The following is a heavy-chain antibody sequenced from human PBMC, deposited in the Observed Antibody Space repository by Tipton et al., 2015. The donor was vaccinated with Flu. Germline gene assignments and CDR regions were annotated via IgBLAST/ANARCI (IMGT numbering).Heavy chain of an antibody. CDR1: GGSMGGYY. CDR2: IYTSGTT. Sequence: TLSLTCTVSGGSMGGYYWSWIRQPAGKGLEWIGRIYTSGTTKYKPSLESRVTMSIDTSKNQFSLKLSSVTAADTAVYYCATEYRGGGNRYYFDYWGQGTLVTVSS. D-gene: IGHD4-23*01. J-gene: IGHJ4*02. CDR3: ATEYRGGGNRYYFDY. V-gene: IGHV4-4*07.